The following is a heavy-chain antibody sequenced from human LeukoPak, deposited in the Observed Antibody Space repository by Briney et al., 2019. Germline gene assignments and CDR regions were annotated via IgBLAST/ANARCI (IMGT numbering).Heavy chain of an antibody. CDR3: ATILHSGLWFRELHLDY. CDR2: FDPKDGET. V-gene: IGHV1-24*01. D-gene: IGHD3-10*01. J-gene: IGHJ4*02. CDR1: GYTLTELS. Sequence: ASVTVSCKVSGYTLTELSMHWVRQAPGKGLEWMGGFDPKDGETIYAQKFQGRVTMTEDTSTETDYMELSSLRSEDKAVYYCATILHSGLWFRELHLDYWGQGTLVTVSS.